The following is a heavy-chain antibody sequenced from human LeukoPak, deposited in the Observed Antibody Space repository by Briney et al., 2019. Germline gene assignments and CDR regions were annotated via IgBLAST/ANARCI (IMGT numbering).Heavy chain of an antibody. Sequence: GGSLRLSCAASGFTFSSSAMSWVRQAPGKGLEWVSVISGSGGSTYYAGSVKGRFAISRDNSKNTLYLQMSSLRAEDTAIYYCAKDMQPPFAWGQGTLVTVSS. J-gene: IGHJ5*02. D-gene: IGHD2-2*01. CDR3: AKDMQPPFA. CDR1: GFTFSSSA. V-gene: IGHV3-23*01. CDR2: ISGSGGST.